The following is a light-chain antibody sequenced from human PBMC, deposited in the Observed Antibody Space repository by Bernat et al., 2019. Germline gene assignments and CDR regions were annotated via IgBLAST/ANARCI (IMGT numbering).Light chain of an antibody. J-gene: IGLJ3*02. Sequence: QSVLTQPPSASGTPGQRVTISCSGRSSNIGSNTVNWYQQLPGTGPKLLIYSNNQRPSGVPDRFSGSKSGTSASLAISGLQSEDEADYYCAAWDDSLNGPVFGGGTKLTVL. CDR1: SSNIGSNT. V-gene: IGLV1-44*01. CDR3: AAWDDSLNGPV. CDR2: SNN.